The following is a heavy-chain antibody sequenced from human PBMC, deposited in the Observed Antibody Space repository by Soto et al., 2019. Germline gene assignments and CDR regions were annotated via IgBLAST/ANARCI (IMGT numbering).Heavy chain of an antibody. D-gene: IGHD1-26*01. J-gene: IGHJ4*02. CDR1: GYTFTSYD. V-gene: IGHV1-8*01. CDR2: MNPNSGKT. CDR3: ARERSGRRGY. Sequence: QVQLVQSWAEVKKPGASVKVSCKASGYTFTSYDINWVRQATGQGLEWMGWMNPNSGKTGYAQKFQGRVTMTKNTSISTAYMELSSLRSENTTVYYCARERSGRRGYWCQGTLVTVSS.